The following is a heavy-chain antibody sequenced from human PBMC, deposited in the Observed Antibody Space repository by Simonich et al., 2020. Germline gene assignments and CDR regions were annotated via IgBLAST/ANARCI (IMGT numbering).Heavy chain of an antibody. Sequence: QVQLVQSGAEVKKPGASVKVSCKASGYTFTSYGISWGRQAPGQGLEGMGGISAYKGNTNYAQKLQGRVTMTTTTSTSTAYMELRSLRSDDTAVYYCARDQGGRAAAATDYWGQGTLVTVSS. CDR3: ARDQGGRAAAATDY. J-gene: IGHJ4*02. CDR1: GYTFTSYG. CDR2: ISAYKGNT. D-gene: IGHD6-13*01. V-gene: IGHV1-18*01.